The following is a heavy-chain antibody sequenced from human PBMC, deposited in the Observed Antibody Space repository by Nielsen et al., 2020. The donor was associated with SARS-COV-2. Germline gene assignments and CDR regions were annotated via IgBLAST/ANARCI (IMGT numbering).Heavy chain of an antibody. CDR3: ARVLWFGEFTDY. CDR2: IYHSGST. D-gene: IGHD3-10*01. V-gene: IGHV4-30-2*01. CDR1: DGAIRNAGYS. J-gene: IGHJ4*02. Sequence: SETLSLTCAVSDGAIRNAGYSWSWIRQPPGKGLEWIGYIYHSGSTYYNPSLKSRVTISVDTSKNQFSLKLSSVTAADTAVYYCARVLWFGEFTDYWGQGTLVTVSS.